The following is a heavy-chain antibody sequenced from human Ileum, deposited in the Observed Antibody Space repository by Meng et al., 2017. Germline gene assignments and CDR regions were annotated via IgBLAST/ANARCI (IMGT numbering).Heavy chain of an antibody. CDR1: SGSFFNNNDY. V-gene: IGHV4-39*01. Sequence: PRLQESGPGPVKPSETLSLTCSVSSGSFFNNNDYWVWIRRPPGKGLEWIGSIYYGGSTYYNPSLKSRVTISVDTSTNQFSLKLISVTAADTAVYYCARRAHYGDPPRWGQGTLVTVSS. J-gene: IGHJ4*02. D-gene: IGHD4-17*01. CDR3: ARRAHYGDPPR. CDR2: IYYGGST.